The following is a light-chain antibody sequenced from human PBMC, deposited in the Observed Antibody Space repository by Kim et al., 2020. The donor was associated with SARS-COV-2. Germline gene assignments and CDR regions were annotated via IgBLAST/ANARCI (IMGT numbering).Light chain of an antibody. CDR2: GAS. V-gene: IGKV3-20*01. Sequence: SPGERATLSCRASQSVSSSYLAWYQQKPGQAPRLLIYGASSRATGIPDRFSGSWSGTDFTLTISRLEPEDFAVYYCQQYGSSPLTFGGGTKVEIK. CDR3: QQYGSSPLT. J-gene: IGKJ4*01. CDR1: QSVSSSY.